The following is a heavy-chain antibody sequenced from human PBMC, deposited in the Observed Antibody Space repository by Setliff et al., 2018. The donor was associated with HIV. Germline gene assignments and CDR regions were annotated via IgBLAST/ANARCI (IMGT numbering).Heavy chain of an antibody. D-gene: IGHD3-3*01. V-gene: IGHV1-69-2*01. CDR2: VDPEGGET. CDR3: ATFADGPDS. Sequence: ASVKVSCKASGYSFTTYFMHWVRQAPGKGLEWMGRVDPEGGETIYAERFRGRISLTVDKSTGTAYMELNRLKTDDTAFYYCATFADGPDSWGQGTLVTVSS. J-gene: IGHJ4*02. CDR1: GYSFTTYF.